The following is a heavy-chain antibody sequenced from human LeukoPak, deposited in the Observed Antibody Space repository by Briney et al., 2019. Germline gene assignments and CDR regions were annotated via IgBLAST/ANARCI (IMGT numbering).Heavy chain of an antibody. CDR1: GFTFSSYW. CDR3: ARDVRPDY. CDR2: IKQDGTEK. J-gene: IGHJ4*02. D-gene: IGHD6-6*01. V-gene: IGHV3-7*04. Sequence: GGSLRLSCVASGFTFSSYWMSWVRQAPGEGLEWVANIKQDGTEKYYMDSVKSRFSISRDNAKNSLYLQMNALRAEDTAVYYCARDVRPDYWGQGTLVTVST.